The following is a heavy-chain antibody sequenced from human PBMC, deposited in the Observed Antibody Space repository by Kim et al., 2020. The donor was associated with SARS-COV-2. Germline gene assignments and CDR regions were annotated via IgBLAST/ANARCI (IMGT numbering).Heavy chain of an antibody. Sequence: GGSLRLSCAASGFTFSSYGVHWVRQAPGKGLEWVAVIWYDGSNKYYADSVKGRFTISRDNSKNTLYLQMNSLRAEDTAVYYCARDGGGGYFDYWGQGTLVTVSS. CDR2: IWYDGSNK. CDR1: GFTFSSYG. J-gene: IGHJ4*02. D-gene: IGHD3-16*01. V-gene: IGHV3-33*01. CDR3: ARDGGGGYFDY.